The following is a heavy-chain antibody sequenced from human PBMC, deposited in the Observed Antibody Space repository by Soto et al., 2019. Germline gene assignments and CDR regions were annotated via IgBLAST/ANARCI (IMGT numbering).Heavy chain of an antibody. J-gene: IGHJ4*02. CDR3: AISLGDWNHDY. Sequence: QVQVVQSGAEVKKPGASVKVSCKAPGYTFADDAISWVRQAPGQGLEWMGWINIYNGNTNYAQKFQGRVTMTADTSTNTAYMDLRTLRSDDTAMYYCAISLGDWNHDYWGQGTLVTVSS. V-gene: IGHV1-18*01. D-gene: IGHD2-21*02. CDR1: GYTFADDA. CDR2: INIYNGNT.